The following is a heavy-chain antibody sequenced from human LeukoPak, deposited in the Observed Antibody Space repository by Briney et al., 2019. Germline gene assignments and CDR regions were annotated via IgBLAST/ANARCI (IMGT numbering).Heavy chain of an antibody. D-gene: IGHD6-13*01. V-gene: IGHV1-58*01. CDR1: GFTFTSSA. CDR3: AAGQPYEGIAAAGPNYYYYGMDV. CDR2: IVVCSGNT. Sequence: SVKVSCKASGFTFTSSAVQWVRQARGHRLEWIGWIVVCSGNTNYAQKFQERVTITRDMSTSTAYMELSSLRSEDTAVYYCAAGQPYEGIAAAGPNYYYYGMDVWGQGTTVTVSS. J-gene: IGHJ6*02.